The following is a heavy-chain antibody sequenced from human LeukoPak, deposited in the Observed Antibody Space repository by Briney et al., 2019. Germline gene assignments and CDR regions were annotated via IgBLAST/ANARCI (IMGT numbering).Heavy chain of an antibody. CDR1: GFTFSSYA. CDR3: ASDFYYDSSGYYGNDY. J-gene: IGHJ4*02. Sequence: PGGSLRLSCAASGFTFSSYAMSLVRQAPGKGLEWVSAISGSGGSTYYADSVKGRFTISRDNSKNTLYLQMNSLRAEDTAVYYCASDFYYDSSGYYGNDYWGQGTLVTVSS. V-gene: IGHV3-23*01. CDR2: ISGSGGST. D-gene: IGHD3-22*01.